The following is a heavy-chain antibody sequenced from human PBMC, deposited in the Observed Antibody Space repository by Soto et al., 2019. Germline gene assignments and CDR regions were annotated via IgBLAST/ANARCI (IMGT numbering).Heavy chain of an antibody. J-gene: IGHJ4*02. V-gene: IGHV1-18*01. CDR1: GYGFTTYG. Sequence: QVHLVQSGAVVKKPGASVKVSCKGSGYGFTTYGITWVRQAPGQGLEGMAWISAHNGNTNYAQKLQGRVSVNRKTSTSTAYMALRSLRSDDTAVYYCARGRYGDYWGQGALVTVSS. CDR2: ISAHNGNT. D-gene: IGHD1-1*01. CDR3: ARGRYGDY.